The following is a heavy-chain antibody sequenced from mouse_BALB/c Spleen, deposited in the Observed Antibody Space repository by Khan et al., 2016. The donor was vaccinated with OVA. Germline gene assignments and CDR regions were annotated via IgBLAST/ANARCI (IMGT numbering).Heavy chain of an antibody. J-gene: IGHJ3*01. Sequence: EVELVESGGGLVKPGGSLKLSCAASGFTFSDYYMYWVRQTPEKRLEWVATISDGGSYTYYPDSVKGRFTISRDDAKNNLYLQTSSLKSDDTAMYYCARGYYGNPFAYWGQGTLVTVSA. CDR3: ARGYYGNPFAY. V-gene: IGHV5-4*02. CDR1: GFTFSDYY. D-gene: IGHD2-1*01. CDR2: ISDGGSYT.